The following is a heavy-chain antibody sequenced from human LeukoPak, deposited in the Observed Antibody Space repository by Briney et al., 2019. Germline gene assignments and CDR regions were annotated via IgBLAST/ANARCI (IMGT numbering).Heavy chain of an antibody. D-gene: IGHD5-18*01. V-gene: IGHV3-23*01. J-gene: IGHJ5*02. CDR2: ISGSASST. CDR3: AREDTAMATGWFDP. Sequence: PGGSLRLSCAASGFTFSNYAMSWVRQAPGKGLEWVSAISGSASSTYHADSVKGRFTISRDNAKNSLYLQMNSLRAEDTAVYYCAREDTAMATGWFDPWGQGTLVTVSS. CDR1: GFTFSNYA.